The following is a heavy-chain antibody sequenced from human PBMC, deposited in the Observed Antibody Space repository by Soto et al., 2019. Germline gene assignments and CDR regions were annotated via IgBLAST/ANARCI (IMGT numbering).Heavy chain of an antibody. V-gene: IGHV4-61*01. J-gene: IGHJ6*02. CDR1: GGSVSSGSYY. Sequence: PSETLSLTCTVSGGSVSSGSYYWSWIRQPTGKGLEWIGYIYYSGSTNYNPSLKSRVTISVDTSKNQFSLKLSSVTAADTAVYYCARDRKVVYTAMEYYYYYYGMDVWGQGTTVTVSS. CDR3: ARDRKVVYTAMEYYYYYYGMDV. CDR2: IYYSGST. D-gene: IGHD5-18*01.